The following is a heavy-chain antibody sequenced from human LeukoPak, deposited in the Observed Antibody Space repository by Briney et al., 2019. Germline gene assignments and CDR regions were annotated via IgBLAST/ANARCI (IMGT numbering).Heavy chain of an antibody. CDR2: INPNSGGT. J-gene: IGHJ5*02. V-gene: IGHV1-2*02. CDR1: GYTFTGYY. D-gene: IGHD3-10*01. CDR3: ARDYGSGSYYLDWFDP. Sequence: GASVKVSCKASGYTFTGYYMHWVRQAPGQGLEWMGWINPNSGGTNYDPKFLGRVTMTRDTSISTAYMELSKLRSDDTAVYYCARDYGSGSYYLDWFDPWGQGTLVTVSS.